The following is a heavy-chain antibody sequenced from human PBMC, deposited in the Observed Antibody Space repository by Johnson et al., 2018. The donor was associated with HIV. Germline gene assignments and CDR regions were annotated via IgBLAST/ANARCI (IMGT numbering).Heavy chain of an antibody. CDR1: GFTFSNAW. CDR2: IKSKTDGGTT. Sequence: VQLVESGGGLVHPGGSLRLSCAASGFTFSNAWMSWVRQAPGKGLEWVGRIKSKTDGGTTDYAAPVKGRFTISRDDSKNTLYLQMNSLKTEDTAVYYCTTDWDSSNGYGALDAFDIWGQGTMVTVSS. CDR3: TTDWDSSNGYGALDAFDI. D-gene: IGHD6-13*01. J-gene: IGHJ3*02. V-gene: IGHV3-15*01.